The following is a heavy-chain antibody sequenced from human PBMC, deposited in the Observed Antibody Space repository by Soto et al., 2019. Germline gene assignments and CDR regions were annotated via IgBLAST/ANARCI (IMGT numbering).Heavy chain of an antibody. CDR2: IYSGGST. D-gene: IGHD3-3*01. J-gene: IGHJ6*03. CDR1: GFTVSSNY. Sequence: PGGSLRLSCAASGFTVSSNYMSWVRQAPGKGLEWVSVIYSGGSTYYADSVKGRFTISRDNSKNTLYLQMNSLRAEDTAVYYCARERVEGDYYYYYMDVWGKGTTVIVSS. V-gene: IGHV3-66*01. CDR3: ARERVEGDYYYYYMDV.